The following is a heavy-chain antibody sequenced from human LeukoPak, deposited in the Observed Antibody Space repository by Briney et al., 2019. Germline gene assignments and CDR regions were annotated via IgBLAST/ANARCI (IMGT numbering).Heavy chain of an antibody. CDR2: ISGSGGST. D-gene: IGHD3-3*01. J-gene: IGHJ4*02. Sequence: GGSLRLSCAASGFTFSSYAMSWVRQAPGKGLEWVSAISGSGGSTYYADSVKGRFTISRDNSKNTLYLQMNSLRAEDTAVYYCAKVRGTTIFGVVTPFDYWGQGTLVTVSS. CDR3: AKVRGTTIFGVVTPFDY. V-gene: IGHV3-23*01. CDR1: GFTFSSYA.